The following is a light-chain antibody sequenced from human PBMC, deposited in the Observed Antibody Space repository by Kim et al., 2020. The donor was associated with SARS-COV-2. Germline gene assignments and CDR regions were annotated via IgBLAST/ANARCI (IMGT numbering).Light chain of an antibody. CDR1: QSIGTY. V-gene: IGKV1-39*01. J-gene: IGKJ4*01. CDR3: QQIHTTPLLT. Sequence: DIQMTQSPSSLAASVGDRVTISCRASQSIGTYLNWYQQKPGKPPKLLIYAASTLQSGIPSRFSGSGSGTDFTLTISSLQPEDFATYYCQQIHTTPLLTFGGGTKVDIK. CDR2: AAS.